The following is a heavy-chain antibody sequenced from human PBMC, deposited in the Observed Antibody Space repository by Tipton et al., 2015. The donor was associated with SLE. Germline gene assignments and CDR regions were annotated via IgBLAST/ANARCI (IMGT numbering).Heavy chain of an antibody. D-gene: IGHD3-16*01. CDR3: ARTDGGGATFFDH. J-gene: IGHJ4*02. V-gene: IGHV4-4*07. CDR1: GGSMKSFY. Sequence: TLSLTCAVSGGSMKSFYWTWIRQPAGQGLEWIGRIYSSGITSYNPSLKSRVIVSLDSSSNRFSLKLTSVTAADTAVYYCARTDGGGATFFDHWGQGTLVTVSS. CDR2: IYSSGIT.